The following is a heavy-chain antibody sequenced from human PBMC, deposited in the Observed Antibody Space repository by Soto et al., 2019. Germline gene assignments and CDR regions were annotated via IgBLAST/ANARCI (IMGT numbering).Heavy chain of an antibody. D-gene: IGHD6-19*01. CDR1: GGSISSYY. CDR3: AREDPMAVSFDI. Sequence: SETLSLTCTVSGGSISSYYWSWIRQPPGKGLEWIGSIYYSGSTNYNPSLKSRVTISVDTSKNQFSLKLSSVTAADTAVYYCAREDPMAVSFDIWGQGTMVTVSS. J-gene: IGHJ3*02. CDR2: IYYSGST. V-gene: IGHV4-59*01.